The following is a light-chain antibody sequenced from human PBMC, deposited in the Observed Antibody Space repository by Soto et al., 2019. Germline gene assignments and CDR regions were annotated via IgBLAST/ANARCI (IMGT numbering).Light chain of an antibody. CDR3: QQRALWPPFT. CDR1: QSVNSF. J-gene: IGKJ4*01. V-gene: IGKV3-11*01. CDR2: DAS. Sequence: EIVLTQSPATLSLSPGERATLSCRASQSVNSFLAWYQQKPGQAPRLLIYDASNRATGIPARFSGGGSGTDFTLTISSLEPEDSALYYCQQRALWPPFTFGGGSKVEIK.